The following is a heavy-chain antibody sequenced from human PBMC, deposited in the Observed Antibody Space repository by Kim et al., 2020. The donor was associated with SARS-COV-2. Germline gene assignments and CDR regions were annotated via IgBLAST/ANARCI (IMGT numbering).Heavy chain of an antibody. D-gene: IGHD3-10*01. Sequence: GGSLRLSCAASGFTFSSYDMSWVRQAPGKGLEWVSAISGSGGSTYYADSVKGRFTISRDNSKNTLYLQIDSLRAEDTAVYYCAKDLSGLAKVNWGQGTLVAVSS. J-gene: IGHJ4*02. CDR2: ISGSGGST. V-gene: IGHV3-23*01. CDR3: AKDLSGLAKVN. CDR1: GFTFSSYD.